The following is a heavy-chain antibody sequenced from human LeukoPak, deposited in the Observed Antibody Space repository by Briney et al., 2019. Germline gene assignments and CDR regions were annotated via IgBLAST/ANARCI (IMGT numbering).Heavy chain of an antibody. D-gene: IGHD6-13*01. Sequence: GGSLRLSCAASGFTFSSYSMNWVRQAPGKGLEWASSISSSSSYIYYADSVKGRFTISRDNAKSSLYLQMNSLRAEDTAVYYCARDGVAAAGGADYWGQGTLVTVSS. CDR3: ARDGVAAAGGADY. V-gene: IGHV3-21*01. J-gene: IGHJ4*02. CDR1: GFTFSSYS. CDR2: ISSSSSYI.